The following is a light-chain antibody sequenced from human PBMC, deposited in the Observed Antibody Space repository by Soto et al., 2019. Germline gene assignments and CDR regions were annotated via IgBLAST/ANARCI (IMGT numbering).Light chain of an antibody. Sequence: DIQMTQSPSSLSASVGDRVTITCRASQSISSYLNWYQQKPGKVPKLLIYAASSLQSEVPSRFSGSGSGTDFTLTITSLQPEDFATYYCQQSYGTPITFGQGTRLEIK. CDR1: QSISSY. V-gene: IGKV1-39*01. CDR3: QQSYGTPIT. CDR2: AAS. J-gene: IGKJ5*01.